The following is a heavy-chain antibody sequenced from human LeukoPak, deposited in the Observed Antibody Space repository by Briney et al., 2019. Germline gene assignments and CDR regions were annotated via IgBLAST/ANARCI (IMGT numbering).Heavy chain of an antibody. D-gene: IGHD2-15*01. CDR1: GGSISTYY. CDR2: IYHSGST. Sequence: SETLSLTCTVSGGSISTYYWSWIRQPPGKGLEWIGYIYHSGSTKYNPSLKSRVTISVDTSKNQFSLKLSSVTAADTAVYYCARGYCSGGSCYSYYYYNYMDVWGKGTTVTASS. J-gene: IGHJ6*03. CDR3: ARGYCSGGSCYSYYYYNYMDV. V-gene: IGHV4-59*12.